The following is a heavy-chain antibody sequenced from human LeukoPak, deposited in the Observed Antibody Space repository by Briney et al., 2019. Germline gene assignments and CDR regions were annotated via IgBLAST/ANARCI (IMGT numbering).Heavy chain of an antibody. Sequence: ASVKVSCKASGYTFTGYYMHWVRQAPGQGLEWMGWINPNSGGTNYAQKFQGRVTMTRDTSISTAYMELSRLRSDDTAVYYCARVGAYCGGDCWFDPWGQGTLVTVSS. J-gene: IGHJ5*02. D-gene: IGHD2-21*01. CDR1: GYTFTGYY. CDR2: INPNSGGT. V-gene: IGHV1-2*02. CDR3: ARVGAYCGGDCWFDP.